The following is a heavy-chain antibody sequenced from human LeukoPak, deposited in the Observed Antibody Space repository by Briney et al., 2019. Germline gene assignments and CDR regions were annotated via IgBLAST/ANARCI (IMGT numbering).Heavy chain of an antibody. D-gene: IGHD2-21*01. J-gene: IGHJ4*02. CDR2: ITPDGSGT. Sequence: GGSLRLSCAASGFTFSTYWMHWVRQAPGKGLVWVSRITPDGSGTIYADSVKGRFTISRDNAKNTLYLQMNSLRAEDTAVYYCARDYSLWWLTNWGQGTLVTVPS. CDR3: ARDYSLWWLTN. CDR1: GFTFSTYW. V-gene: IGHV3-74*01.